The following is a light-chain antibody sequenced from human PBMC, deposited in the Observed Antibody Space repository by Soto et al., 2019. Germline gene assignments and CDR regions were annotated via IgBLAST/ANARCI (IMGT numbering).Light chain of an antibody. CDR1: SSNIGSNY. CDR2: RNN. V-gene: IGLV1-47*01. J-gene: IGLJ3*02. CDR3: AAWDDSLSGWV. Sequence: QPVLTQPPSASGTPGQWVTISCSGSSSNIGSNYVYWYQQLPGTAPKLLIYRNNQRPSGVPDRFSGSKSGTSASLAISGLRSEDEADYYCAAWDDSLSGWVFGGGTQLTVL.